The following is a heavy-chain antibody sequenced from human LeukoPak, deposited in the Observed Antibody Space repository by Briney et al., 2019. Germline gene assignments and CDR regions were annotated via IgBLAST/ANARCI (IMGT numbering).Heavy chain of an antibody. D-gene: IGHD6-13*01. CDR3: ARGYSSSWYWDY. J-gene: IGHJ4*02. CDR1: GDSISSYY. CDR2: IYYSGST. V-gene: IGHV4-59*01. Sequence: PSETLSLTCTVSGDSISSYYWSWIRQPPGKGLEWIGYIYYSGSTNYNPSLKSRVTISVDTSKNQFSLKLSSVTAADTAVYYCARGYSSSWYWDYWGQGTLVTVSS.